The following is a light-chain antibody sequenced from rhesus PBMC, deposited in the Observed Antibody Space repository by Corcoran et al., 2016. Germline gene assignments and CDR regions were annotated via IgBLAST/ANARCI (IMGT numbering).Light chain of an antibody. Sequence: DIQMTQSPSSLSASVGDKVTITCRASQGISSWLAWYQQKPGKAPKLLIYAASSLKSGVPSRFSGSGSGTDYTLTISSLPPEDFATYYCQQGYNTPYSFGQGTKVEIK. J-gene: IGKJ2*01. CDR3: QQGYNTPYS. V-gene: IGKV1-18*01. CDR1: QGISSW. CDR2: AAS.